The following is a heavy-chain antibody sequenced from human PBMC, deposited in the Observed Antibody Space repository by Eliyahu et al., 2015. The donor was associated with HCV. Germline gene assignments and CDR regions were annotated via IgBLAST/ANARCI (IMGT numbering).Heavy chain of an antibody. CDR3: ARGRNGYYQRPFDP. CDR1: GGSFSGYY. D-gene: IGHD3-3*01. CDR2: INHSGST. V-gene: IGHV4-34*01. Sequence: QVQLQQWGAGLLKPSETLSLTCAVYGGSFSGYYWSWIRQPPGKGLEWIGEINHSGSTNYNPSLKSRVTISVDTSKNQFSLKLSSVTAADTAVYYCARGRNGYYQRPFDPWGQGTLVTVSS. J-gene: IGHJ5*02.